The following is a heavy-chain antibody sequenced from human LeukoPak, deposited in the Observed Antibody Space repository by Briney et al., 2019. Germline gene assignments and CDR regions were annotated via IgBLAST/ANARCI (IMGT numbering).Heavy chain of an antibody. J-gene: IGHJ4*02. V-gene: IGHV4-4*07. D-gene: IGHD6-13*01. Sequence: SETLSLTCTVSGGSISSYYWSWIRQPAGKGLEWIGRIYTSGSTNYNPSLKSRVTMSVDTSKNQFSLKLSSVTAADTAVYYCARNVRMGIAAAGTIFDYWGQGTLVTVSS. CDR2: IYTSGST. CDR1: GGSISSYY. CDR3: ARNVRMGIAAAGTIFDY.